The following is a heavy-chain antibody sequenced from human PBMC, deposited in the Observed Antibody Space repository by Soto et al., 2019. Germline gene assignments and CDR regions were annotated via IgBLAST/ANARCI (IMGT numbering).Heavy chain of an antibody. D-gene: IGHD3-10*01. CDR2: ISYDGYLK. V-gene: IGHV3-30*18. Sequence: PGGSVRLSCAASGFTFSTYGMQWVRQAPGKGLEWVAVISYDGYLKYYVDAVKGRFTVARDNSKNTLFLEMNSLRVEDTAVYFCAKDFKVSGSHYGTLNYYYGMDVWGQGTTVTV. CDR1: GFTFSTYG. CDR3: AKDFKVSGSHYGTLNYYYGMDV. J-gene: IGHJ6*02.